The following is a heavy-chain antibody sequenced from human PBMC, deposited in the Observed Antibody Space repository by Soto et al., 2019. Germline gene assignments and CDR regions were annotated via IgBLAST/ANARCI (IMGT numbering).Heavy chain of an antibody. V-gene: IGHV1-46*01. CDR1: GYTFTSYY. CDR2: INPSGGST. CDR3: ARDVIVVVVTANGGHYYYYYGMDV. D-gene: IGHD2-21*02. Sequence: QVQLVQSGAEVKKPGASVKVSCKASGYTFTSYYMHWVRQAPGQGLEWMGIINPSGGSTSYEQKFRGRVTMTRDTATSTVYMELSSLRAEDTAVYYCARDVIVVVVTANGGHYYYYYGMDVWGQGTTVTVSS. J-gene: IGHJ6*02.